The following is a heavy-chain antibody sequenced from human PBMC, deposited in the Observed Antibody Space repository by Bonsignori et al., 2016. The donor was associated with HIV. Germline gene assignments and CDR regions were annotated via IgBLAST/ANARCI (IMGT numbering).Heavy chain of an antibody. CDR2: IIPILGIA. V-gene: IGHV1-69*10. Sequence: SVKVSCKASGGTFSSYAISWVRQAPGQGLEWMGGIIPILGIANYAQKFQGRVTITADESTSTAYMELSSLRSEDTAVYYCASGGGEWSPYYFDYWGQGTLVTVSS. CDR1: GGTFSSYA. D-gene: IGHD3-3*01. CDR3: ASGGGEWSPYYFDY. J-gene: IGHJ4*02.